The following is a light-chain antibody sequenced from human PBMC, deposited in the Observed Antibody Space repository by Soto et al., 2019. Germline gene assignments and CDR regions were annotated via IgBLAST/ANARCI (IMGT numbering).Light chain of an antibody. V-gene: IGKV3-11*01. CDR1: QSVRSY. CDR3: QQRSNWPFT. J-gene: IGKJ5*01. Sequence: EILLTQSPGTLSLSPGERATLSCGASQSVRSYLAWYQQKPGQAPRLLIYDASNRATGIPARLSGSGYGTDFTITISSLETEDFAVYYCQQRSNWPFTFGHGTRLEIK. CDR2: DAS.